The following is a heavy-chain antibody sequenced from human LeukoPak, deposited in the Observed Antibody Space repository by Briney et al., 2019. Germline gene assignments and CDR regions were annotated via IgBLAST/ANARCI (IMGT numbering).Heavy chain of an antibody. V-gene: IGHV1-69*05. CDR1: GGTFSSYA. CDR3: ARGHPSMVPAAIPPVRFLDAFDI. J-gene: IGHJ3*02. CDR2: IIPIFGTA. Sequence: SVKVSCKASGGTFSSYAISWVRQAPGQGLEWMGGIIPIFGTANYAQKFQGRVTITTDGSTSTAYMELSSLRSEDTAVYYCARGHPSMVPAAIPPVRFLDAFDIWGKGKRVTVFS. D-gene: IGHD2-2*02.